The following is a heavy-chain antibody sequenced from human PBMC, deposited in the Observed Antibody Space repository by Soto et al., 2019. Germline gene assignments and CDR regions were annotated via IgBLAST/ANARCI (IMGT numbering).Heavy chain of an antibody. D-gene: IGHD3-22*01. Sequence: QVQLQASGPGLVKPSETLSLTCTVSGGSISSYYWSWIRQPPGKGLEWIGNIYYSGSTNYNPSLKSRVTISVDTSKNQFSLKLSSVTAADSAVYYCARVAEGTYYYDSSGYFDCWGQGTLVTVSS. CDR1: GGSISSYY. CDR2: IYYSGST. V-gene: IGHV4-59*08. CDR3: ARVAEGTYYYDSSGYFDC. J-gene: IGHJ4*02.